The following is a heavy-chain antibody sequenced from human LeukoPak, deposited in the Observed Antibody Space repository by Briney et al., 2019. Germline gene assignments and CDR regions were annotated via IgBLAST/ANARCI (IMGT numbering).Heavy chain of an antibody. J-gene: IGHJ5*02. CDR2: IDEDGKTI. D-gene: IGHD3-3*01. V-gene: IGHV3-74*01. CDR3: VSDLCGGDDQ. CDR1: GFTFNSYW. Sequence: GGSLRLSCAASGFTFNSYWMHWVRQAPGKGLVWVSRIDEDGKTIDYAGSVKGRFTISRDNAKDTLYLQMSSLRDEDTAVYYCVSDLCGGDDQWGRGTLVTVSS.